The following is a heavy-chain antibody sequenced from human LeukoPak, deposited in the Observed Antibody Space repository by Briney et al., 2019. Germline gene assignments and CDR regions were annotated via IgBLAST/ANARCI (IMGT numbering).Heavy chain of an antibody. CDR1: GFTFSSYS. V-gene: IGHV3-48*01. CDR3: ARDHNYAFDN. Sequence: GGSLRLSCAASGFTFSSYSMNRVRQAPGKGLEWISYIGIDSGNTKYADSVRGRFTISADKAKNSLYLQMNSLRVEDTAVYYCARDHNYAFDNWGQGTLVSVAS. CDR2: IGIDSGNT. J-gene: IGHJ4*02. D-gene: IGHD1-1*01.